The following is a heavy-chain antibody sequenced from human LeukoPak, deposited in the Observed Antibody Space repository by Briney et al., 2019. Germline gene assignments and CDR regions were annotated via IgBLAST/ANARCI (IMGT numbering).Heavy chain of an antibody. CDR3: ARDSSWSPRIVVVPAARSVGGYFQH. J-gene: IGHJ1*01. D-gene: IGHD2-2*01. V-gene: IGHV3-30*04. CDR1: GFTFSSYA. CDR2: ISYDGSNK. Sequence: GGSLRLSCAASGFTFSSYAMHWVRQAPGKGLEWVAVISYDGSNKYYADSVKGRFTISRDNSKNTLYLQMNSLRAEDTAVYYCARDSSWSPRIVVVPAARSVGGYFQHWGQGTLVTVSS.